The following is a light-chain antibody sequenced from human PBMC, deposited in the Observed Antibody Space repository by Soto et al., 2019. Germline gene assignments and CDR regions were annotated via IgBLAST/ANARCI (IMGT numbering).Light chain of an antibody. CDR1: SSDVGSYNL. CDR2: EVS. CDR3: CSYAGSSSL. J-gene: IGLJ1*01. V-gene: IGLV2-23*02. Sequence: QSVLTQPASVSGAPGQSITISCTGTSSDVGSYNLVSWYQQHPGKAPKLMIYEVSKRPSGVSNRFSGSKSGNTASLTIPGLQAEDEADYYCCSYAGSSSLFGTGTKVTVL.